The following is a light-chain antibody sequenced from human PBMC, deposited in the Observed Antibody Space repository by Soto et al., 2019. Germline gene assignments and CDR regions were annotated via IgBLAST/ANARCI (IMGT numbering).Light chain of an antibody. CDR3: EQVNSYPLT. J-gene: IGKJ4*01. CDR2: AAS. CDR1: QGISSS. Sequence: DIQLTQSPSFLSASVGDRVTITCRASQGISSSLAWYQQKPGKAPNLLIYAASTLQTGVPTRFSGSGSGTAFTLTISSLQPEDFASYYCEQVNSYPLTFGGGTKVEIK. V-gene: IGKV1-9*01.